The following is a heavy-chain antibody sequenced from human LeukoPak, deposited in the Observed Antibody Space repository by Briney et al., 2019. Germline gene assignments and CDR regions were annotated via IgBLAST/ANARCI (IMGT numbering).Heavy chain of an antibody. CDR1: GFTFSSFA. Sequence: GGSLRLSCAASGFTFSSFAMNWVRQAPGKGLEWVSGISVSGGSTHYADSVKGRFTISRDNSENTLYLQMNSLRAEDTAVYYCAKPTKVTDYYGRDWGQGTLVTVSS. J-gene: IGHJ4*02. CDR2: ISVSGGST. D-gene: IGHD3-10*02. CDR3: AKPTKVTDYYGRD. V-gene: IGHV3-23*01.